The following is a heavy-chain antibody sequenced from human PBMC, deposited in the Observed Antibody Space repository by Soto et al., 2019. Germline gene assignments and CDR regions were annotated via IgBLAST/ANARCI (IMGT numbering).Heavy chain of an antibody. CDR1: GFTVSSNY. Sequence: PGGSLRLSCAASGFTVSSNYMSWVRQAPGKGLEWVSVIYSGGSTYYADSVKGRFTISRDNSKNTLYLQMNSLRAEDTAVHYCARQTRIPIFGVPAGFDPWGQGTLVTVSS. CDR2: IYSGGST. D-gene: IGHD3-3*01. J-gene: IGHJ5*02. CDR3: ARQTRIPIFGVPAGFDP. V-gene: IGHV3-53*01.